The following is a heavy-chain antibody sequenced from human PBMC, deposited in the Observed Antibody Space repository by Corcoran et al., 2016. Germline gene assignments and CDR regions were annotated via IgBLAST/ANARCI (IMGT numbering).Heavy chain of an antibody. CDR1: GFTFSDSA. J-gene: IGHJ6*02. Sequence: EVQLVESGGDLVQPGGSLKLSCAASGFTFSDSAIHWVRQASGKGLEWVGLIRTKVNNYATAYGASVRDRLTISRDDSKNTAYLQVNSLKSEDTAVYYCTRGIWGRGMDVCGQGTTVTVSS. D-gene: IGHD3-16*01. CDR3: TRGIWGRGMDV. V-gene: IGHV3-73*02. CDR2: IRTKVNNYAT.